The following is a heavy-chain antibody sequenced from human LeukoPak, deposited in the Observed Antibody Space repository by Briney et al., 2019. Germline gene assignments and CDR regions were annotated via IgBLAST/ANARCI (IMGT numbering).Heavy chain of an antibody. D-gene: IGHD1-26*01. CDR1: GGTFSSYA. Sequence: SVKVSCKASGGTFSSYAISWVRQAPGQGLEWMGRIIPIFGTANYAQKFQGRVTITTDESTSTAYMELSSLRSEETAVYYCARVGVGATSPFGYWGQGTLVTVSS. CDR3: ARVGVGATSPFGY. J-gene: IGHJ4*02. CDR2: IIPIFGTA. V-gene: IGHV1-69*05.